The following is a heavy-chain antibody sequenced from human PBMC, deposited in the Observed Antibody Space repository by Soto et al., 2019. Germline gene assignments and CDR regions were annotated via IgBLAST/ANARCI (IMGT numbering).Heavy chain of an antibody. V-gene: IGHV3-23*01. J-gene: IGHJ6*02. Sequence: EVQLLESGGGLVQPGGSLRLSCAASGFTFSSYAMSWVRQAPGKGLEWVSAISGSGGSTYYADSVKGRFTISRDNSKNTLYLQMSSLSAEDRAVYYCAKVGYSSGWYSDYYYGMDVWGQGTTVTVSS. CDR3: AKVGYSSGWYSDYYYGMDV. CDR2: ISGSGGST. D-gene: IGHD6-19*01. CDR1: GFTFSSYA.